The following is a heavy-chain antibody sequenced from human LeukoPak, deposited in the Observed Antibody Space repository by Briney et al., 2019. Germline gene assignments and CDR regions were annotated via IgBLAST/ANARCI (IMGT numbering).Heavy chain of an antibody. CDR1: GFTFSSYG. D-gene: IGHD6-13*01. Sequence: PGGTLKLSCAASGFTFSSYGMIWVRQAPGKGLEWVSAISNSGANTWYADSVTGRFTISRDNSKNTLYLQMNSLRAEDTAVYYCARDNWRSWDDGSFDIWGQGTMVTASS. J-gene: IGHJ3*02. V-gene: IGHV3-23*01. CDR3: ARDNWRSWDDGSFDI. CDR2: ISNSGANT.